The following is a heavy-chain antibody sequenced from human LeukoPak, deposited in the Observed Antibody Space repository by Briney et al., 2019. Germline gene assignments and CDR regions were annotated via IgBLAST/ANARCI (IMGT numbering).Heavy chain of an antibody. CDR2: IKQDGSEK. V-gene: IGHV3-7*01. Sequence: GGSLRLSCAVSGFTFNSYWMNWVRQAPGKGLEWVANIKQDGSEKDYVDSVKGRFIISRDNAKNSLYSQMNSLRAEDTAVYYCANSDGSGWTPFDSWGQGTLVIVSS. CDR3: ANSDGSGWTPFDS. CDR1: GFTFNSYW. J-gene: IGHJ4*02. D-gene: IGHD6-19*01.